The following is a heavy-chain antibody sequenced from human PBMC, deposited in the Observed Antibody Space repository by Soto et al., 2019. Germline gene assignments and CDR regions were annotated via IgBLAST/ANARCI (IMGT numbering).Heavy chain of an antibody. CDR3: AKEGLRYFDWFADY. CDR2: ISYDGSNK. D-gene: IGHD3-9*01. CDR1: GFTFSSYG. J-gene: IGHJ4*02. Sequence: PGGSLRLSCAASGFTFSSYGMHWVRQAPGKGLEWVAVISYDGSNKYYADSVKGRFTISRDNSKNTLYLQMNSLRAEDTAVYYWAKEGLRYFDWFADYWGQGTLVTVSS. V-gene: IGHV3-30*18.